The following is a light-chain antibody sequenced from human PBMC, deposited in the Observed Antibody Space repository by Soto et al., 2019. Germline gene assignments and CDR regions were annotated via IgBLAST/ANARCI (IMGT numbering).Light chain of an antibody. CDR3: SSYTSSSPYV. CDR1: SSDVGGYNY. CDR2: DVS. Sequence: QSVLTQPASVSGSPGQSITISCTGTSSDVGGYNYVSWYQQHPGKAPKLMIYDVSNRPSGVSNRFSGSKSGNTASLTISGLQAEDEADYYCSSYTSSSPYVFATGTKLTVL. V-gene: IGLV2-14*01. J-gene: IGLJ1*01.